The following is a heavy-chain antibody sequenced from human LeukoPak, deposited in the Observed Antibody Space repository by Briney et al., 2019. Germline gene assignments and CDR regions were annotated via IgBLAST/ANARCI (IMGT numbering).Heavy chain of an antibody. D-gene: IGHD6-13*01. CDR3: ARDQTRTAAPGSRFDP. CDR2: MYYSGIT. CDR1: GDSISSHY. V-gene: IGHV4-59*11. J-gene: IGHJ5*02. Sequence: SETLSLTCTVSGDSISSHYWSWIRQPPGKGLEWIGYMYYSGITNYNPSLKSRVTISADTSKNQFSLRLTSVSAADTAVYYCARDQTRTAAPGSRFDPWGQGTLVTVSS.